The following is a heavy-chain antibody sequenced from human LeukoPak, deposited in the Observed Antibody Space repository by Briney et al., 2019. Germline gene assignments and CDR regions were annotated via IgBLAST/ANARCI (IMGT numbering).Heavy chain of an antibody. CDR1: VFTFTSSA. CDR3: AAAEGYSSGWELDY. CDR2: IVVGSGNT. D-gene: IGHD6-19*01. V-gene: IGHV1-58*02. Sequence: SVKVSCKASVFTFTSSAMQWVRQARGQRLEWIECIVVGSGNTNYAQKFQERVTITRDMSTSTAYMELSSLRSEDTAVYYCAAAEGYSSGWELDYWGQGTLVTVSS. J-gene: IGHJ4*02.